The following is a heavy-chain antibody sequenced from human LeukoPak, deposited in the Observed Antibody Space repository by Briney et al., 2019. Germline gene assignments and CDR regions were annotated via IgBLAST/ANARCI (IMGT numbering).Heavy chain of an antibody. CDR3: AREGIPPAGTFDY. J-gene: IGHJ4*02. D-gene: IGHD6-13*01. V-gene: IGHV3-7*01. CDR1: GFTFSSYC. CDR2: IKQDGSEK. Sequence: AGSLRLSCAASGFTFSSYCMSWVRQAPGKGLEWVGNIKQDGSEKYYVDSVKGRFTISRDNANNSLYLQMNSLRAEDTAVYYCAREGIPPAGTFDYWGQGTLVTVSS.